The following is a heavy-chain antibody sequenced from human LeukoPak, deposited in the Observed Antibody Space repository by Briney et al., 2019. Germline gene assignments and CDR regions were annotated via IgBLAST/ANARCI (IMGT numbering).Heavy chain of an antibody. CDR2: IRSGSSYI. V-gene: IGHV3-21*01. D-gene: IGHD2-2*01. CDR1: GFTFDRYN. J-gene: IGHJ4*02. CDR3: ARDKTFCSSPSCDADY. Sequence: PGGSLRLSCAASGFTFDRYNMIWVRQAPGKGLEWVSSIRSGSSYIYYADSVRGRFTISRDSAKNSLYLQMNSLRAEDTAVYYCARDKTFCSSPSCDADYWGQGTLVTVSS.